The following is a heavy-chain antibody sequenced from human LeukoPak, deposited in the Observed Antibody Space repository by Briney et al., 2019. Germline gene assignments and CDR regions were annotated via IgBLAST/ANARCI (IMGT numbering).Heavy chain of an antibody. CDR1: GGSFSGYY. V-gene: IGHV4-34*01. Sequence: PSETLSLTCAVYGGSFSGYYWSWIRQPPGKGLEWIGEINQSGSTNYNPSLKSRVTISVDTSKNQFSLKLSSVTAADTAVYYCARGLGYSYGPLWWFDPWGQGTLVTVSS. D-gene: IGHD5-18*01. CDR2: INQSGST. CDR3: ARGLGYSYGPLWWFDP. J-gene: IGHJ5*02.